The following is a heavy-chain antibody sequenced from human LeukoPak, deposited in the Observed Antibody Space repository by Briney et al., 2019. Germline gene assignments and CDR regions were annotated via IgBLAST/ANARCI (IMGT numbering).Heavy chain of an antibody. CDR2: ISNDGSQE. Sequence: GRSLRLSCAASGFSFSTYSMHWVRQAPGKGLEWVMAISNDGSQEYYADSVKGRFTISRDNSKNTLYLQMSSLRPEDTAVFYCVRELYNYGMDVWGQGTTVTV. V-gene: IGHV3-30-3*01. CDR1: GFSFSTYS. J-gene: IGHJ6*02. CDR3: VRELYNYGMDV.